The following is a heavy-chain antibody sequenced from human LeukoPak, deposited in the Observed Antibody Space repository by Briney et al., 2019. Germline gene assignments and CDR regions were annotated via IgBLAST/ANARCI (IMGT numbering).Heavy chain of an antibody. CDR3: ARDKGEGSGAFDI. Sequence: SETLSLTCTVSGGSISSYYWSWIRQPPGKGLEWIGYIYYSGSTYYNPSLKSRVTISVDTSKNQFSLKLSSVTAADTAVYYCARDKGEGSGAFDIWGQGTMVTVSS. CDR1: GGSISSYY. D-gene: IGHD5-24*01. J-gene: IGHJ3*02. V-gene: IGHV4-59*06. CDR2: IYYSGST.